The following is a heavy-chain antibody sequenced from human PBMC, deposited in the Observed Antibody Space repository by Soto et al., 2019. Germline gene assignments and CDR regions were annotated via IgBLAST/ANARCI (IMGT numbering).Heavy chain of an antibody. D-gene: IGHD2-21*02. V-gene: IGHV1-46*01. CDR2: INPSGGST. J-gene: IGHJ4*02. CDR1: GYTFTSYY. Sequence: AASVKVSCKASGYTFTSYYMHWVRQAPGQGLEWMGIINPSGGSTSYAQKFQGRVTMTRDTSTSTVYMELSSLRSEDTAVYYCARPAFDCGGDCYSPQPVGYWGQGTLVTVSS. CDR3: ARPAFDCGGDCYSPQPVGY.